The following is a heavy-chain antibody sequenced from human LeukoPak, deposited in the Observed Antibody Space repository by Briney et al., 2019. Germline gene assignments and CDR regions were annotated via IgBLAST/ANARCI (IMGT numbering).Heavy chain of an antibody. J-gene: IGHJ6*03. Sequence: PSETLSLTCAVYGGSFSGYYWSWIRQPPGKGLEWIGEINHSGSTNYNPSLKSRVTISVDTSKNQFSLKLSSVTAADTAVYYCAREGLEWLFKGYYYYYMDVWGKGTTVTVSS. V-gene: IGHV4-34*01. CDR1: GGSFSGYY. CDR2: INHSGST. CDR3: AREGLEWLFKGYYYYYMDV. D-gene: IGHD3-3*01.